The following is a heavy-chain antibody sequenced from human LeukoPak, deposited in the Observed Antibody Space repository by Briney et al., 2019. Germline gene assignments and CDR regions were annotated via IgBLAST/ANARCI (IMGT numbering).Heavy chain of an antibody. CDR1: GGTFSSYA. J-gene: IGHJ4*02. CDR2: IIPILSIA. Sequence: GASVKVSCKASGGTFSSYAISWVRQAPGQGLEWMGRIIPILSIANYAQKFQGRVTITADKSTSTAYMELSSLRSEDTAVYYCAGFSSSWYSTFDYWGQGTLVTVSS. D-gene: IGHD6-13*01. V-gene: IGHV1-69*04. CDR3: AGFSSSWYSTFDY.